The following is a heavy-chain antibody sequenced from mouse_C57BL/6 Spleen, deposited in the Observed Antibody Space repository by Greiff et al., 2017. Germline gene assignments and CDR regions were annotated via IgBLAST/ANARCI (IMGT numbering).Heavy chain of an antibody. D-gene: IGHD2-4*01. V-gene: IGHV1-55*01. Sequence: QVQLQQPGAELVKPGASVKMSCKASGYTFTSYWITWVKQRPGHGLEWIGDIYPGSGSTNYNEKFKSKATLTVDTSSSTAYMQLSSLTSEDSAVYYCASYDYDGAWFAYWGQGTLVTVSA. J-gene: IGHJ3*01. CDR1: GYTFTSYW. CDR3: ASYDYDGAWFAY. CDR2: IYPGSGST.